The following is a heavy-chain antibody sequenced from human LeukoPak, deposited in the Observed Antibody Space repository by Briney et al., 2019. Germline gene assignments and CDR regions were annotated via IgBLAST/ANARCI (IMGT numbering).Heavy chain of an antibody. J-gene: IGHJ4*02. V-gene: IGHV3-30*18. D-gene: IGHD1-26*01. CDR2: ISYDGSNK. CDR3: AKDRFNVGVPDY. CDR1: GFTFSSYG. Sequence: PGRSLRLSCAASGFTFSSYGMHWVRQAPGKGLEWVAVISYDGSNKYYADSVKGRFTISRDNSKNTLYLQMNSLRAEDTAVYYCAKDRFNVGVPDYWGQGTLVTVSS.